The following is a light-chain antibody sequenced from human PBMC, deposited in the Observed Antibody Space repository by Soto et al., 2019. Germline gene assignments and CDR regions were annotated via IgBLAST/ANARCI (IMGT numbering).Light chain of an antibody. CDR2: GAS. J-gene: IGKJ2*01. CDR1: QSVSSNY. V-gene: IGKV3-20*01. CDR3: QHYGGSPYT. Sequence: EIVLTQSPGILSLSPGERATLSCRASQSVSSNYLAWYQQRPGQAPRLLIYGASFRATGIPDRFSGSGSGTDFTLTITRLEPEDFAVYYCQHYGGSPYTFGQATKVDIK.